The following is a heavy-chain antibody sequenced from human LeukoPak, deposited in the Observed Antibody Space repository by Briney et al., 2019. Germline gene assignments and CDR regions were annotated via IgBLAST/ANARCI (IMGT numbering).Heavy chain of an antibody. CDR1: GYTFTNSD. D-gene: IGHD3-10*01. J-gene: IGHJ4*02. Sequence: ASVKVSCKASGYTFTNSDINWVRQATGQGLEWMGWMNPISDDSGNIQKFQGRVTMTRDTSINTAYMELSSLRSEDTAVYYCARSSPSGRNFDYWGQGTLVTVSS. V-gene: IGHV1-8*01. CDR3: ARSSPSGRNFDY. CDR2: MNPISDDS.